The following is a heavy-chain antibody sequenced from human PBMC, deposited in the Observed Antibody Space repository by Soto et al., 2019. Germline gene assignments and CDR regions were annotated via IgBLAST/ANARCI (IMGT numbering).Heavy chain of an antibody. Sequence: ASVKVSCKASGYTFTSYGISWVRQAPGQGLEWMGWISAYNGNTNYAQKLQGRVTMTTDTSTSTAYMELRSLRSDDTAVYYCARDPNSSSSPNPEYYYYGMDVWGQGTTVTVYS. CDR3: ARDPNSSSSPNPEYYYYGMDV. V-gene: IGHV1-18*01. CDR1: GYTFTSYG. D-gene: IGHD6-13*01. CDR2: ISAYNGNT. J-gene: IGHJ6*02.